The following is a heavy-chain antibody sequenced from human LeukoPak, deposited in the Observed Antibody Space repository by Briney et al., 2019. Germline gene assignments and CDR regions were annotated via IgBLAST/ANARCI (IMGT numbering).Heavy chain of an antibody. J-gene: IGHJ4*02. CDR2: IYYIHESGSI. CDR3: ARGLVGEVDH. D-gene: IGHD3-10*01. Sequence: SESLSLTCTVSGDSISNSFCSWMRQPPGKGLECTGYIYYIHESGSINYNPSLKSRVTVSVDASKSQFSLKLTSVTAADTAVFDCARGLVGEVDHWGQGTLVTVSS. V-gene: IGHV4-59*01. CDR1: GDSISNSF.